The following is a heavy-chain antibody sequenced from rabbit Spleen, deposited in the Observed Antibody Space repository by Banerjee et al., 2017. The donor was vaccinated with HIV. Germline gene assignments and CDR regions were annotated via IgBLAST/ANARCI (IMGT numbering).Heavy chain of an antibody. CDR3: VRDRADIGGNYGPYYFDF. D-gene: IGHD1-1*01. CDR1: GFDFSAFG. Sequence: QEQLVESGGGLVQPGGSLTLSCKASGFDFSAFGMSWVRQAPGKGLEWFGYIDPLFGNTYYASWVNGRFSISRENTRNTVYLKLNSLTAADTATYFCVRDRADIGGNYGPYYFDFWGQGTLVTVS. J-gene: IGHJ4*01. V-gene: IGHV1S47*01. CDR2: IDPLFGNT.